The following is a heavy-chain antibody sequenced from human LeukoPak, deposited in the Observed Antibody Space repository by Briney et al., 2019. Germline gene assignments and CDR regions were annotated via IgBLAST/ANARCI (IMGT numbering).Heavy chain of an antibody. CDR2: ISYDGSNK. CDR1: GFTFSSYG. Sequence: GGSLRLSCAASGFTFSSYGMHWVRQAPGKGLEWVAVISYDGSNKYYADSVKGRFTISRDNSKSTLYLQMNSLRAEDTAVYYCAKGPLIWFGELSGWFDPWGQGTLVTVSS. J-gene: IGHJ5*02. V-gene: IGHV3-30*18. CDR3: AKGPLIWFGELSGWFDP. D-gene: IGHD3-10*01.